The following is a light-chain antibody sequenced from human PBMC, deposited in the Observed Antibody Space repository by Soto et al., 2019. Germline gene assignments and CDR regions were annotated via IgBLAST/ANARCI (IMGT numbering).Light chain of an antibody. V-gene: IGKV3-20*01. J-gene: IGKJ1*01. Sequence: EIVLTQSPGTLSMSPGERATLSCRASQSITSSYLAWYQQKPGQAPRLLISGTFSRATGIPDRFSGSRSGTDFTLTINSLEPEDFAVYYCQQYGSPLWTFGQGTKVEIK. CDR2: GTF. CDR3: QQYGSPLWT. CDR1: QSITSSY.